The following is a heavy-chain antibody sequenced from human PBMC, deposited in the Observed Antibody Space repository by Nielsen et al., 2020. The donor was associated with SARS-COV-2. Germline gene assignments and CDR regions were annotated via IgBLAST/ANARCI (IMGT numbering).Heavy chain of an antibody. CDR1: GFTFSSYW. J-gene: IGHJ4*02. CDR3: ARLRPRLVYFDY. V-gene: IGHV3-7*03. CDR2: IKQDGSEK. Sequence: GESLKISCAASGFTFSSYWMSWVRQAPGKGLEWVANIKQDGSEKYYVDSVKGRFTISRDNAKNSLYLQMNSLRAEDTAVYYCARLRPRLVYFDYWGQGTLVTVSS. D-gene: IGHD3-9*01.